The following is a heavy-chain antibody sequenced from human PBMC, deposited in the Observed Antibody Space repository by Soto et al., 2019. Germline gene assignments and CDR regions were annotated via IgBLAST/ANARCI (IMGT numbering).Heavy chain of an antibody. CDR1: GFTFSSYG. Sequence: GGSLRLSCAASGFTFSSYGMHWVRQAPGKGLEWVAVISNDGSNKYYADSVEGRFTISRDNSKNTLFLQLNSLRADDTAVYYCAKGYCSGGFCLYAFDIWGQGTMVTVSS. D-gene: IGHD2-15*01. J-gene: IGHJ3*02. CDR3: AKGYCSGGFCLYAFDI. V-gene: IGHV3-30*18. CDR2: ISNDGSNK.